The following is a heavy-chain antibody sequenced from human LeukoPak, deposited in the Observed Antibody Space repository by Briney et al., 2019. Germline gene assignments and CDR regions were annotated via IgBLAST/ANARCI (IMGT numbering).Heavy chain of an antibody. CDR2: IIPIFGTT. CDR3: ARTGLRFLEWLPRDY. J-gene: IGHJ4*02. Sequence: GASVKVSCKASGGTFSSYALSWVRQAPGQGLEWMGGIIPIFGTTNYAQKFQGRVTITTDESTSTAYMELSSLTSEDTAVYYCARTGLRFLEWLPRDYWGQGTLVTVSS. V-gene: IGHV1-69*05. D-gene: IGHD3-3*01. CDR1: GGTFSSYA.